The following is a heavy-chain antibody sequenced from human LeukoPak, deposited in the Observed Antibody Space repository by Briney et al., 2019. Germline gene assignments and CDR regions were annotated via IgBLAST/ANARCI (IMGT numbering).Heavy chain of an antibody. V-gene: IGHV1-69*04. Sequence: ASVNVSCKASGGTFSSYAIGWVRQAPGQGLEWMGRIIPIFGIANYAQKFQGRVTITADKSTSTAYMELSSLRSEDTAVYYCAREVVTTNRNWFDPWGQGTLVTVSS. J-gene: IGHJ5*02. CDR1: GGTFSSYA. D-gene: IGHD4-11*01. CDR2: IIPIFGIA. CDR3: AREVVTTNRNWFDP.